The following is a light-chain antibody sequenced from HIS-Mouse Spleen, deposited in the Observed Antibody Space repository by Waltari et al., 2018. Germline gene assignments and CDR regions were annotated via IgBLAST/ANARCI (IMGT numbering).Light chain of an antibody. J-gene: IGLJ1*01. CDR3: SSYAGSNIYV. CDR1: SSAVGGFNY. V-gene: IGLV2-8*01. CDR2: DVS. Sequence: QSALTQPPSASGSPGQSVTISCTGTSSAVGGFNYVTWYQQHPGKAPKLMIYDVSKRPSGVPDRFSGSKSGNTASLTVSGLQAEDEADYYCSSYAGSNIYVFGTGTKVTVL.